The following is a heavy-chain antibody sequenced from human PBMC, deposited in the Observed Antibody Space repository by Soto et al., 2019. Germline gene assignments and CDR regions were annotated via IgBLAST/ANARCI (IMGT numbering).Heavy chain of an antibody. V-gene: IGHV4-34*01. CDR3: ARRNSDCSGGSCYLYAFDI. Sequence: SETLSLTCAVYGGSFSGYYWSWIRQPPGKGLEWIGEINHSGSTNYNPSLKSRVTISVATSKNHFSLKLSSVTAADTAVYYCARRNSDCSGGSCYLYAFDIWPQGTMVTVSS. CDR1: GGSFSGYY. J-gene: IGHJ3*02. D-gene: IGHD2-15*01. CDR2: INHSGST.